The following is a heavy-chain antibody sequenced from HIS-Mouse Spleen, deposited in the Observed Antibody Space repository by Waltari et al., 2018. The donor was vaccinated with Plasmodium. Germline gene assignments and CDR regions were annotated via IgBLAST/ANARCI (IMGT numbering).Heavy chain of an antibody. CDR1: GYTFTGYY. D-gene: IGHD6-13*01. V-gene: IGHV1-2*02. J-gene: IGHJ4*02. CDR3: ARDLAAAGHFDY. Sequence: QVQLVQSGAEVKKPGASVKVSCTASGYTFTGYYMHWVRQAPGQGLEWMGWINPNRGGTNYAQKFQGRVTMTRDTSISTAYMELSRLRSDDTAVYYCARDLAAAGHFDYWGQGTLVTVSS. CDR2: INPNRGGT.